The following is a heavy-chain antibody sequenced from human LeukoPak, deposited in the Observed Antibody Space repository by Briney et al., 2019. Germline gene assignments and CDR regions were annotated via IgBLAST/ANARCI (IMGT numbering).Heavy chain of an antibody. D-gene: IGHD6-19*01. Sequence: SGGPLRLSCAASGFTFSTYSMNWVRQAPGKGLEWVSSISSTSSYIYYADSVKGRFTISRDNAQKSLYLQMNSLRAEDTAVYYCARVGYSSGWYFDYWGQGTLVTVSS. CDR2: ISSTSSYI. CDR1: GFTFSTYS. J-gene: IGHJ4*02. V-gene: IGHV3-21*01. CDR3: ARVGYSSGWYFDY.